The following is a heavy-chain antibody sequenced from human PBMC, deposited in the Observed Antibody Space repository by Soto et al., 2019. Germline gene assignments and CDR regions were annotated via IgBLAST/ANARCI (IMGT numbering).Heavy chain of an antibody. Sequence: VGSLRLSCAASGFIFSSFGMNWVRQAPGKGLEWISYISRSSSTIYYADSVKGRFTVSRDNAKNSLYLRMNSLRDEDTAVYYCARDGRDCSDGVCYFHHWGRGTLVTVSS. CDR2: ISRSSSTI. J-gene: IGHJ1*01. V-gene: IGHV3-48*02. CDR3: ARDGRDCSDGVCYFHH. CDR1: GFIFSSFG. D-gene: IGHD2-8*01.